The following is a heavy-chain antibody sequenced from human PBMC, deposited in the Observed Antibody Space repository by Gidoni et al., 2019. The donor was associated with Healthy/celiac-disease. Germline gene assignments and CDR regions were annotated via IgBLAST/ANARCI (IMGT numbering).Heavy chain of an antibody. J-gene: IGHJ4*02. Sequence: QVQLVESGGGMVQPGRSLRLSCAASGFTLSSYGLLWVRQAPGKGLEGVAVISYDGSNKYYADSVKDRFTISRDNSKNTLYLQMNSLRADDTAVYYCAKSALYVLRWFGELDGYFDYWGQGTLVTVSS. CDR1: GFTLSSYG. CDR3: AKSALYVLRWFGELDGYFDY. D-gene: IGHD3-10*01. CDR2: ISYDGSNK. V-gene: IGHV3-30*18.